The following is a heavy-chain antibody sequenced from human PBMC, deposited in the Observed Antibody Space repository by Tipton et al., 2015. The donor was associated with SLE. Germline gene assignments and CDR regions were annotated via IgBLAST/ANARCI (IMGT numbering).Heavy chain of an antibody. D-gene: IGHD3-22*01. CDR1: GGSISSSSYY. CDR2: IYYRGST. V-gene: IGHV4-39*01. Sequence: LRLSCTVSGGSISSSSYYWGWIRQPPGKGLEWIGSIYYRGSTNYNPSLKSRVTISVDTSKNQFSLKLSSVTAADTAVYYCARRHWYYYDSSGADYWGQGTLVTVSS. J-gene: IGHJ4*02. CDR3: ARRHWYYYDSSGADY.